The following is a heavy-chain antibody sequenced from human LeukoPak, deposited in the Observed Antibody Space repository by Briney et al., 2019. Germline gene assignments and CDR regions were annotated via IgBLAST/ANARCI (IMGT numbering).Heavy chain of an antibody. V-gene: IGHV4-34*01. CDR1: GGSFSGFY. CDR2: INQSGIT. J-gene: IGHJ4*02. Sequence: PSETLSLTCAGYGGSFSGFYRSWIRQPPGKGLEWIGEINQSGITNYNPSLKSRITISADTSKSQFSLKVNSVTAADTAVYYCARGGTFGEPFSRYWSQGTLVTVSS. CDR3: ARGGTFGEPFSRY. D-gene: IGHD3-10*01.